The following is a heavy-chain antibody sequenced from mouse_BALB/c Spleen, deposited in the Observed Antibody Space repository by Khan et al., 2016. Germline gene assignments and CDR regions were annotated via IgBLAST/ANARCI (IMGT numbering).Heavy chain of an antibody. CDR2: ISYSGST. CDR1: GYSITSDYA. V-gene: IGHV3-2*02. D-gene: IGHD4-1*01. J-gene: IGHJ2*01. Sequence: EVQLQESGPGLVKPSQSLSLTCTVTGYSITSDYARNWIRQFPGNKLEWMGYISYSGSTIYNPPLKSRISITRDTSKHQFFLQLNSVTAEDTATYYCARAGPVYFDYWGQGTTLTVSS. CDR3: ARAGPVYFDY.